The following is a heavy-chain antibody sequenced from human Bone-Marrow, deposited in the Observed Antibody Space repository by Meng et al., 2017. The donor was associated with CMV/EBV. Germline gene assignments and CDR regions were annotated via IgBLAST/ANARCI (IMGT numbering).Heavy chain of an antibody. Sequence: GGSLRLSCAASGFTFRTYWMHWVRQVPGKGLAWVSRISSDGSSTNYADSVKGRFTISRDNTKNALYLQIHSLRAEDTAVYYCARDRLSSYYGSGSASHAALHGVDVWGQGTTVTVSS. CDR1: GFTFRTYW. CDR3: ARDRLSSYYGSGSASHAALHGVDV. J-gene: IGHJ6*02. D-gene: IGHD3-3*01. CDR2: ISSDGSST. V-gene: IGHV3-74*01.